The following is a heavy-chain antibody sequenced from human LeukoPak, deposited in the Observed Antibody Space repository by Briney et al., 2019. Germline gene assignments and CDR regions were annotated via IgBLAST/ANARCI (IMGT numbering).Heavy chain of an antibody. CDR1: GGTFSSYA. CDR3: ARGVRVLSIQHNWFDP. V-gene: IGHV1-69*06. D-gene: IGHD1-1*01. Sequence: ASVKVSCKASGGTFSSYAISWVRQAPGQGLEWMGGIIPIFGTANYAQKFQGRVTITADKSTSTAYMELSSLRSEDTAVYYCARGVRVLSIQHNWFDPWGQGTLVTVSS. J-gene: IGHJ5*02. CDR2: IIPIFGTA.